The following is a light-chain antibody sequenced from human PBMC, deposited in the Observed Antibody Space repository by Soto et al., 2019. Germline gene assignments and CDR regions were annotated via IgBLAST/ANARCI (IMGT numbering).Light chain of an antibody. V-gene: IGLV2-14*01. CDR1: SSDIGTYDY. J-gene: IGLJ1*01. CDR2: EVI. Sequence: QSVLTQPASVSGSPGQSITISCTGTSSDIGTYDYVSWYQQHPGKAPKLMIYEVINRPSGISNRFSGSKSGNTASLTISGLQAEDEADYYCQAYDSSLSQNVFGTGTKVTVL. CDR3: QAYDSSLSQNV.